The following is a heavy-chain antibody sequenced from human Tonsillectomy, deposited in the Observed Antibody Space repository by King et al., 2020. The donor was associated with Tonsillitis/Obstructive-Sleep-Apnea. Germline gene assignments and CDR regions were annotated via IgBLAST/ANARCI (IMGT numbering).Heavy chain of an antibody. CDR2: IYYSGST. D-gene: IGHD3-3*01. CDR1: GGSVSSGSYY. CDR3: ARDPPHYDFWSGYYTNYYYMDV. Sequence: QLQESGPGLVKPSETLSLTCTVSGGSVSSGSYYWSWIRQPPGKGLEWIGYIYYSGSTNYNPSLKSRCTISVDTSKNQFSLKLSSVTAADTAVYYCARDPPHYDFWSGYYTNYYYMDVWGKGTTVTASS. J-gene: IGHJ6*03. V-gene: IGHV4-61*01.